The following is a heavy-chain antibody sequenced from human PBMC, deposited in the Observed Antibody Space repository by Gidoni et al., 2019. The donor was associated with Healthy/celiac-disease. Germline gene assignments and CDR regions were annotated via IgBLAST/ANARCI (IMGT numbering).Heavy chain of an antibody. J-gene: IGHJ4*02. CDR3: ARGAVSFLEWIPDY. CDR1: DGTFSSYA. CDR2: IIPIFCTA. D-gene: IGHD3-3*01. V-gene: IGHV1-69*01. Sequence: VQLGQSGAEVKKHGSSVKVSCEASDGTFSSYAISWVRQAPGQGLEWMGGIIPIFCTANYAQKFQGRVTITADESTSTAYMELSSLRSEDTAVYYCARGAVSFLEWIPDYWGQGPLVPVSS.